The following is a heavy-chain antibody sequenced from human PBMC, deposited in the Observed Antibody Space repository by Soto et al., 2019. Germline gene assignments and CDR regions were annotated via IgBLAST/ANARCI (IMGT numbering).Heavy chain of an antibody. CDR3: ARDYGYVWGSYRYTAAY. Sequence: QVQLVQSGAEVKKPGSSVKVSCKASGGTFSSYAISWVRQAPGQGLEWMGGIIPIFGTANYAQKFQGRVTSTADESTSTAYIELSSLRSEDTAVYYCARDYGYVWGSYRYTAAYWGQGTLVTVSS. J-gene: IGHJ4*02. V-gene: IGHV1-69*12. CDR1: GGTFSSYA. CDR2: IIPIFGTA. D-gene: IGHD3-16*02.